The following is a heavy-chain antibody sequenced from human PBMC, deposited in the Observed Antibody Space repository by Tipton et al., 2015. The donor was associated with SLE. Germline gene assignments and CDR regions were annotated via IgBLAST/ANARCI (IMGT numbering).Heavy chain of an antibody. D-gene: IGHD6-13*01. CDR2: IHYNRDT. V-gene: IGHV4-59*02. CDR3: AREVEGYSSSWFKGFFDV. CDR1: GASVSSHY. J-gene: IGHJ4*02. Sequence: TLSLTCTVSGASVSSHYWNWIRQTPGKGLEWIGYIHYNRDTNYHPSLKSRVTISVDTSKNQLSLKLTSVTAADTAVYYCAREVEGYSSSWFKGFFDVWGQGTLVTVSS.